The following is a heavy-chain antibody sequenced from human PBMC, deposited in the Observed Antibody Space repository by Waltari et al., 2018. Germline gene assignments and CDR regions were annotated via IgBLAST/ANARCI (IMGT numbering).Heavy chain of an antibody. D-gene: IGHD3-22*01. V-gene: IGHV3-21*01. J-gene: IGHJ4*02. CDR1: GFTFSSYS. CDR3: ARDSYDSSGYNYPDY. Sequence: EVQLVESGGGLVKPGGSLRLSCAASGFTFSSYSMNWVRQTPGKGLEWVSSISSSSSYIGYADSVKGRFTISRDNAKNSLYLQMNSLRAEDTAVYYCARDSYDSSGYNYPDYWGQGTLVTVSS. CDR2: ISSSSSYI.